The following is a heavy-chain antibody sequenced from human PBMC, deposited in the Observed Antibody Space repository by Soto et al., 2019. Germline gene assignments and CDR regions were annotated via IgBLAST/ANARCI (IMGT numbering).Heavy chain of an antibody. CDR2: VFSSVSA. V-gene: IGHV4-4*07. CDR1: GVSVSSYT. CDR3: TRDGMTTGDT. D-gene: IGHD2-21*02. J-gene: IGHJ4*02. Sequence: SETLSLTCRVSGVSVSSYTWLWVRRPANKGLEWIGRVFSSVSATYSPSLKSRVRISMDTPENRISLKLDSVTAADAGVYYCTRDGMTTGDTWGPGTLVTVSS.